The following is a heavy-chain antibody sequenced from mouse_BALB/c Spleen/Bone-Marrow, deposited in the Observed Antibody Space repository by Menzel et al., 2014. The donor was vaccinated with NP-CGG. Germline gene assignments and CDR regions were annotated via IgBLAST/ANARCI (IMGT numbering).Heavy chain of an antibody. J-gene: IGHJ2*01. CDR3: AGQGYYGYSDY. CDR2: INPDSSTI. V-gene: IGHV4-1*02. Sequence: VQLQQPGGGLVQPGGSLKLSCAASGFDFSRYWMSWVRQAPGKGLEWIGEINPDSSTINYTPSLKDKFIISRDNAKNTLFLQMRKVRSEDTDLYYCAGQGYYGYSDYWGQGTTLTVSS. D-gene: IGHD1-2*01. CDR1: GFDFSRYW.